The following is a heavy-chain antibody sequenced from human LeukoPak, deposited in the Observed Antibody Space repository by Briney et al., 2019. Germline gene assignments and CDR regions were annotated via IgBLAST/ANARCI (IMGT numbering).Heavy chain of an antibody. Sequence: GGSLRLSCAASGFTFSSYWMSWVRQAPGKGLEWVANIKQDGSEKYYVDSVEGRFAISRDNAKNSLYLQMNSLRAGDTAVYYCAREGRMGTADAFDVWGQGTMVTVSS. CDR1: GFTFSSYW. V-gene: IGHV3-7*01. D-gene: IGHD1-14*01. CDR2: IKQDGSEK. CDR3: AREGRMGTADAFDV. J-gene: IGHJ3*01.